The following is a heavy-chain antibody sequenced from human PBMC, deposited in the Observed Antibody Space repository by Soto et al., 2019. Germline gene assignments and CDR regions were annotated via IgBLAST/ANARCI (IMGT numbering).Heavy chain of an antibody. V-gene: IGHV3-23*01. CDR3: AQGLLSAYGPFDS. J-gene: IGHJ5*01. D-gene: IGHD5-12*01. CDR2: PSSSGSST. Sequence: EVQLFESGGGLVQPGGSLRLSFAASGLTFSSYAMSWVRQAPGKGLEWVSGPSSSGSSTYYAASVKGRLTISRDNSQNTLYMQMNSLSAEDPAVYSCAQGLLSAYGPFDSLGQGTLVTVSS. CDR1: GLTFSSYA.